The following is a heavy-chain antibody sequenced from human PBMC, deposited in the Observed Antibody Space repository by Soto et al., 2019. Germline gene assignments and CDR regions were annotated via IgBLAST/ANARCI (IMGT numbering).Heavy chain of an antibody. Sequence: TGGSLRLSCAASGFTFSSYAMSWVRQAPGKGLEWVSAISGSGGSTYYADSVKGRFTISRDNSKNTLYLQMNSLRAEDTAVYYCAARKISESIAAADKRGYWGQGTLVTVSS. D-gene: IGHD6-13*01. CDR2: ISGSGGST. CDR3: AARKISESIAAADKRGY. J-gene: IGHJ4*02. CDR1: GFTFSSYA. V-gene: IGHV3-23*01.